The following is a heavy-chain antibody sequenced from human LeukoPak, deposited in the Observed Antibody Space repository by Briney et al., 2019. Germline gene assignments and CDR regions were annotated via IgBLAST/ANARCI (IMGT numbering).Heavy chain of an antibody. CDR3: ARVGSWDTFDV. V-gene: IGHV3-21*01. D-gene: IGHD3-10*01. CDR1: GFTFSSYN. CDR2: ISCSSTYI. Sequence: GGSLRLSCAASGFTFSSYNMNGVRQAPGKALEWVSSISCSSTYIYYADSVKGRFTISRDNAKNSLYLQMNSLRAEDTAIYHCARVGSWDTFDVWGQGTMVTVSS. J-gene: IGHJ3*01.